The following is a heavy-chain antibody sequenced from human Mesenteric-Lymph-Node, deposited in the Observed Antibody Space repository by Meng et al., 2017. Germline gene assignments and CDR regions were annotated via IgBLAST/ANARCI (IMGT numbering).Heavy chain of an antibody. CDR1: GFSFSSHA. J-gene: IGHJ4*01. CDR3: ARDGAPYTSGWLDY. CDR2: ISYDGSEK. D-gene: IGHD6-19*01. V-gene: IGHV3-30-3*01. Sequence: QVQLVESGGGVVQPGRSLRRSGAASGFSFSSHAMDWVRQAPGRGLERVAFISYDGSEKYYLDSVKGRFTISRDNSKNTLYLQMNSLRGEDTGVYYCARDGAPYTSGWLDYWGQGSLVTVSS.